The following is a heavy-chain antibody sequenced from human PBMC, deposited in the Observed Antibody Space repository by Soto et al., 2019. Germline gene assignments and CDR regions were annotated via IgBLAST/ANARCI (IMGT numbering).Heavy chain of an antibody. J-gene: IGHJ4*02. CDR1: GYTFTSYA. Sequence: ASVKVSCKASGYTFTSYAMHWVRQAPGQRLEWMGWINAGNGNTKYSQKFQGRVTITRDTSASTAYMELSSLRSEDTAVYYCARDLGVATTFDYWGQGTLVSVSS. D-gene: IGHD2-15*01. V-gene: IGHV1-3*01. CDR2: INAGNGNT. CDR3: ARDLGVATTFDY.